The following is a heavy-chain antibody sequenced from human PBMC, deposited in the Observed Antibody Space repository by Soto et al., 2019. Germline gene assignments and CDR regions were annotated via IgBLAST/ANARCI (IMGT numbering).Heavy chain of an antibody. V-gene: IGHV3-23*01. CDR2: ISGSGGST. CDR1: GFTFSSYA. J-gene: IGHJ6*02. D-gene: IGHD6-13*01. CDR3: AKVDGAAAADYYYYGMDV. Sequence: EVQLLESGGGLVQPGGSLRLSCAASGFTFSSYAMSWVRQAPGKGLEWVSAISGSGGSTYYADSVKGRFTISRDNSKNTLYLQMNSLRADDTAVYYCAKVDGAAAADYYYYGMDVWGQGTTVTVSS.